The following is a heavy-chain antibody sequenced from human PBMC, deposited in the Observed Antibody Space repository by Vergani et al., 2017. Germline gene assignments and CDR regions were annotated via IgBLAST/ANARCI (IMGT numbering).Heavy chain of an antibody. CDR2: ISSSSSYI. V-gene: IGHV3-21*01. Sequence: EVQLVESGGGLVKPGGSLRLSCAASGFTFSSYSMNWVHQAPGKGLEWVSSISSSSSYIYYADSVKGRFTISRDNAKNSLYLQMNSLRAEDTAVYYCARPACTSCLFDYWGQGTLVTVSS. J-gene: IGHJ4*02. CDR3: ARPACTSCLFDY. CDR1: GFTFSSYS. D-gene: IGHD2-2*01.